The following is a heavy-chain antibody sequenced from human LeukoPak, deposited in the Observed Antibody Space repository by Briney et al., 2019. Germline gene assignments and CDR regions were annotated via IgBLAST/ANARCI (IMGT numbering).Heavy chain of an antibody. D-gene: IGHD5-24*01. CDR1: GGSISSYY. V-gene: IGHV4-59*01. CDR2: IYYTGST. Sequence: SETLSLTCTVSGGSISSYYWSWIRQPPGKGLEWIGYIYYTGSTDYSPSLKSRVTISVDTSENQFSLKLSSVTAADTAVYYCARVYGYNGSDYWGQGTLVTVSS. J-gene: IGHJ4*02. CDR3: ARVYGYNGSDY.